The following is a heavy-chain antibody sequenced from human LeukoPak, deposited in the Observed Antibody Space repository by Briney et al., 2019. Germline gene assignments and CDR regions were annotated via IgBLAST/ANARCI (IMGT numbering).Heavy chain of an antibody. CDR2: ISAYNGNT. J-gene: IGHJ4*02. CDR1: GYTFTSYG. V-gene: IGHV1-18*01. Sequence: GASVKVSCKASGYTFTSYGISWVRQAPGQGLEWMGWISAYNGNTNYAQKLQGRVTMTTDTSTSTAYMELRSLRSDDTAVYYCARVPHTVAYYDSSGYYDYWGQGTLVTVSS. CDR3: ARVPHTVAYYDSSGYYDY. D-gene: IGHD3-22*01.